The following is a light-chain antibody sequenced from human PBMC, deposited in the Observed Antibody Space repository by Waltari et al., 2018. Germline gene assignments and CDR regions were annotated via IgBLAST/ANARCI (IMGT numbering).Light chain of an antibody. V-gene: IGLV2-23*01. CDR1: SSDVGSYKF. J-gene: IGLJ2*01. Sequence: QSALTQPASVSGSPGQSITISCTGSSSDVGSYKFVSWYQQHPGKAPQLMIYGGSQRPSGVSNRFPGSKSGNTAALTSSGLRAEDEADYYCCSYAGSSPHVIFGGGTKLTVL. CDR2: GGS. CDR3: CSYAGSSPHVI.